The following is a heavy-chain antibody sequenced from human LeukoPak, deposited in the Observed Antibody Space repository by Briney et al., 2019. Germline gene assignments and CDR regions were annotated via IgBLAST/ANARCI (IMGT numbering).Heavy chain of an antibody. CDR3: ARSVGTYYYDSSGYYYGRQLSAYFDY. CDR1: GGSFSGYY. CDR2: INHSGST. D-gene: IGHD3-22*01. Sequence: PSETLSLTCAVYGGSFSGYYWSWIRQPPGKGLEWIGEINHSGSTNYNPSLKSRVTISVDTSKNQFSLKLSSVTAADTAVYYCARSVGTYYYDSSGYYYGRQLSAYFDYWGQGTLVTVSS. V-gene: IGHV4-34*01. J-gene: IGHJ4*02.